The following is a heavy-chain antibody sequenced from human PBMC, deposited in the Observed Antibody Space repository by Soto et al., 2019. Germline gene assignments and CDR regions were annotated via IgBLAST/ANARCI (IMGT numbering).Heavy chain of an antibody. CDR2: IYSGGST. CDR3: ARAHSGYSMMYYFDY. Sequence: GGSLRLSCXASGFTVSSNYRGWVRQAPGKGLEWVSVIYSGGSTYYADSVKGRFTISRDNSKNTLYLQMNSLRAEDTAVYYCARAHSGYSMMYYFDYWGQGTLVTVSS. CDR1: GFTVSSNY. J-gene: IGHJ4*02. V-gene: IGHV3-53*01. D-gene: IGHD5-18*01.